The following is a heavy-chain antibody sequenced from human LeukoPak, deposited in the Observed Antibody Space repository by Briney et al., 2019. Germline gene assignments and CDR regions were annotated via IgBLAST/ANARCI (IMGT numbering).Heavy chain of an antibody. CDR2: ISSSSSHI. Sequence: PGGSLRLSCAASGFTFSDYTMNWVRLAPGKGLEWVSSISSSSSHIYYADSMKGRFTISRDNPKNSLYLQMNSLRAEDTAVYYCASVVVVAATWGQGTLVTVSS. D-gene: IGHD2-15*01. CDR3: ASVVVVAAT. J-gene: IGHJ4*02. CDR1: GFTFSDYT. V-gene: IGHV3-21*01.